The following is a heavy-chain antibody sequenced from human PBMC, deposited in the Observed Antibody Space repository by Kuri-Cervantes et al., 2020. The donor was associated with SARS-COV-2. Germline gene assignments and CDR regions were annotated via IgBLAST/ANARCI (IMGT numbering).Heavy chain of an antibody. D-gene: IGHD6-19*01. J-gene: IGHJ6*03. CDR3: AREAYSSGWYPIFYYYYYMDV. CDR2: IWYDGSNK. V-gene: IGHV3-30*19. CDR1: GFTFSSYG. Sequence: GESLKISCAASGFTFSSYGMHWVRQAPGKGLEWVAVIWYDGSNKYYADSVKGRFTISRDNSKNTLYLQMNSLRAEDTAVYYCAREAYSSGWYPIFYYYYYMDVWGKGTTVTVSS.